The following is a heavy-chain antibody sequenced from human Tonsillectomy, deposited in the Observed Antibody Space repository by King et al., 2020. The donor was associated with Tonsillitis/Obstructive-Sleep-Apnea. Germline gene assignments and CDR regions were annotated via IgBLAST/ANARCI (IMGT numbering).Heavy chain of an antibody. V-gene: IGHV1-18*01. CDR2: ISAYNGNT. CDR3: ARIAVAGHYYYYGMDV. CDR1: GYTFTSYG. D-gene: IGHD6-19*01. Sequence: VQLVQSGAEVKKPGASVKVSCEASGYTFTSYGITWVRQAPGQGLEWMGWISAYNGNTNYAQKLQGRVTMTTDTSTSTAYMELRSLRSDDTAVYYCARIAVAGHYYYYGMDVWGQGTTVTVSS. J-gene: IGHJ6*02.